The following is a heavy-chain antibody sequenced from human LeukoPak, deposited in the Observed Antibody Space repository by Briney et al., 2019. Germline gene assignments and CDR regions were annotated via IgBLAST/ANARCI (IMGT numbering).Heavy chain of an antibody. J-gene: IGHJ4*02. CDR3: AKAHYDLSGVSISYDFDY. Sequence: GSLRLSCAASGFTFDDYGMSWVRQAPGKGLEWVSGINWNGGSTGYADSVKGRFTISRDNAKNSLYLQMNSLRAEDTAVYYCAKAHYDLSGVSISYDFDYWGQGTLVTVSS. CDR2: INWNGGST. V-gene: IGHV3-20*04. D-gene: IGHD3-3*01. CDR1: GFTFDDYG.